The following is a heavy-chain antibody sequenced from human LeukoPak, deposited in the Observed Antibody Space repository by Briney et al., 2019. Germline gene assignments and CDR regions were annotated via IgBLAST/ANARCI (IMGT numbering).Heavy chain of an antibody. CDR1: GGSFSGYY. CDR3: AKNGYYSIDY. V-gene: IGHV4-34*01. J-gene: IGHJ4*02. CDR2: IHHSGST. D-gene: IGHD3-22*01. Sequence: PSETLSLTCAVYGGSFSGYYWSWIRQPPGKGLEWIGEIHHSGSTNYNPSLKSRVTISVDKSKNQFSLNLTSETAADTAVYYCAKNGYYSIDYWGQGTLVTVSS.